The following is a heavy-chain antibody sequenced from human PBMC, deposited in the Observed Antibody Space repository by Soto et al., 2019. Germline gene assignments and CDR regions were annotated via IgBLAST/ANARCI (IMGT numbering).Heavy chain of an antibody. Sequence: QLQLQESGPGLVKPSETLSLTCSVSDDSINSDKYYWGWIRQPPGKALEWIGSIYYRGNAYYNPSLQTRVTIPLAQSKSQFSLKLNSVTASDSAVYFCARLEGLATISYYFDFWGPGALVTVSS. V-gene: IGHV4-39*01. CDR2: IYYRGNA. CDR3: ARLEGLATISYYFDF. J-gene: IGHJ4*02. D-gene: IGHD3-9*01. CDR1: DDSINSDKYY.